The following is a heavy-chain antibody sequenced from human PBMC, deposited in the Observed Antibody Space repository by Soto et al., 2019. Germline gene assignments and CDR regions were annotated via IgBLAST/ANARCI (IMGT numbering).Heavy chain of an antibody. D-gene: IGHD2-15*01. V-gene: IGHV5-51*01. Sequence: ESLKISGKGSVYSFTSYWIGWVRQMPGKGLEWMGIIYPGDSDTRYSPSFQGQVTISADKSISTAYLQWSSLKASDTAMYYCARDGYCSGGSCYPMLGSGSPWFDPWGQGTLVTVSS. CDR2: IYPGDSDT. CDR3: ARDGYCSGGSCYPMLGSGSPWFDP. J-gene: IGHJ5*02. CDR1: VYSFTSYW.